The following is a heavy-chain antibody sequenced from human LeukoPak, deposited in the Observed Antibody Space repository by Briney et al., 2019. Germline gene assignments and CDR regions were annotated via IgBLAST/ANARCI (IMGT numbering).Heavy chain of an antibody. CDR1: GGTFSSYA. J-gene: IGHJ4*02. CDR2: IIPILGIA. V-gene: IGHV1-69*04. D-gene: IGHD6-13*01. Sequence: GASVKVSCKASGGTFSSYAISWVRQAPGQGLEWMGRIIPILGIANYAQKFQGRVTITADKSTSTAYMELSSLRSEDTAVYYCARGEAAAGRSFGYWGQGTLVTVSS. CDR3: ARGEAAAGRSFGY.